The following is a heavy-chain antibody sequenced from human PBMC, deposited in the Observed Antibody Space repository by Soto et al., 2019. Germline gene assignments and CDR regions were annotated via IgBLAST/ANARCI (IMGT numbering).Heavy chain of an antibody. V-gene: IGHV2-5*02. D-gene: IGHD2-2*01. Sequence: QITLKESGPTLVKPTQTLTLTCTFSGFSLTGSGVGVGWIRQPPGKALEWLALIYWDDDKRYSPSLKSRLTISKDTTKNQGALTVTNMDLVDTAAYYCARVLWSNTSLDYFDYWGQGTLVTVSS. CDR2: IYWDDDK. CDR1: GFSLTGSGVG. CDR3: ARVLWSNTSLDYFDY. J-gene: IGHJ4*02.